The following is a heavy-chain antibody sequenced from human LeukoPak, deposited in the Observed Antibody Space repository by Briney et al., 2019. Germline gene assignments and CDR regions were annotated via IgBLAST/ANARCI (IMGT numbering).Heavy chain of an antibody. Sequence: GGSLRLSCAASGFTFSSYAMNWVRQAPGKGLEWVSSINNSGGRTYYADSVKGRFTISRDNSKNTLYLQMSSLRAEDTAIYYCARVRAAMAHYFDYWGQGTLVTVSS. CDR3: ARVRAAMAHYFDY. CDR2: INNSGGRT. V-gene: IGHV3-23*01. D-gene: IGHD5-18*01. CDR1: GFTFSSYA. J-gene: IGHJ4*02.